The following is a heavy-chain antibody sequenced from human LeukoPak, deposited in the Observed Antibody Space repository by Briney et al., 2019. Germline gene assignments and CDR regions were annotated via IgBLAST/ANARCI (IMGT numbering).Heavy chain of an antibody. CDR3: ARYSGNYYYFDY. Sequence: PSETLSLTCTVSGDSISRYYWNWIRQPPGKGLEWIGFIYDTGTSNYNPSLESRVTISVDTSKNQFSLKLRSVTAADTAVYYCARYSGNYYYFDYWGQGTLVTVSS. D-gene: IGHD1-26*01. CDR2: IYDTGTS. CDR1: GDSISRYY. J-gene: IGHJ4*02. V-gene: IGHV4-59*01.